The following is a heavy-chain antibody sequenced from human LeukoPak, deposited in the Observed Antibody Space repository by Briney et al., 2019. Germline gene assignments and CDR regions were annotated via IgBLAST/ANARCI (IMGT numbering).Heavy chain of an antibody. CDR2: MTGSGASA. CDR3: ARGGYTYGAGL. CDR1: GFTFNKYV. D-gene: IGHD5-18*01. J-gene: IGHJ4*02. V-gene: IGHV3-23*01. Sequence: PGGSLRLSCVGSGFTFNKYVLIWVRQAPGKGLEWVSGMTGSGASAYYVDSVKGRFTISRDNSKNTVYLQMNSLRVDDTAVYFCARGGYTYGAGLWGQGTRVIVSS.